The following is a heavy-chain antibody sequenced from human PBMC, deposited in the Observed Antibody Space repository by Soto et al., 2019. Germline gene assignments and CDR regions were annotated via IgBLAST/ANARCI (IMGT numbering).Heavy chain of an antibody. CDR1: GYTFTSYA. D-gene: IGHD3-10*01. J-gene: IGHJ5*02. Sequence: ASVKVSCKASGYTFTSYAMHWVRQAPGQRLEWMGWINAGNGNTKYAQKFQGRVTITRDTSTTTAYMELSSLRSEDTAVYYCVASGITMVRGKGVTNWFDPWGQGTLVTVSS. CDR2: INAGNGNT. CDR3: VASGITMVRGKGVTNWFDP. V-gene: IGHV1-3*01.